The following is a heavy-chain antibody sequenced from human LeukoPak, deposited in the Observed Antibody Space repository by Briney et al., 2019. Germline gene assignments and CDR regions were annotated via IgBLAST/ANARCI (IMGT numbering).Heavy chain of an antibody. D-gene: IGHD3-16*01. CDR2: INPNSGGP. Sequence: ASVKVSCKASGYTFTGYYIHWVRQAPGQGIEWMGWINPNSGGPNYAQKFQGRVTMTRDTSISTAYMEMSRLRPDDTAVYYCARDVSAGGTNWFDPWGQGTLVTVSS. CDR3: ARDVSAGGTNWFDP. V-gene: IGHV1-2*02. J-gene: IGHJ5*02. CDR1: GYTFTGYY.